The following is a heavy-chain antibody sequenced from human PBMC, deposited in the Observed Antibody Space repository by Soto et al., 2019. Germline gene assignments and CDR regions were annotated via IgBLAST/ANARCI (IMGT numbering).Heavy chain of an antibody. V-gene: IGHV4-59*01. Sequence: SETLSLTCTVSGGSISYYYWGWIRQPPGKGLEWIGSIYYSGNTHYNPSLKSRVTISVDTSMNQFSLNLDSVTAVDSAVYYCVRGGYVRALDYWGRGALVTVSS. CDR2: IYYSGNT. CDR1: GGSISYYY. D-gene: IGHD5-12*01. J-gene: IGHJ4*02. CDR3: VRGGYVRALDY.